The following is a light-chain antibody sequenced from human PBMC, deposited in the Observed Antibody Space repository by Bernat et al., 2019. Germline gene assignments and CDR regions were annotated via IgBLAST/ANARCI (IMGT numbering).Light chain of an antibody. CDR2: KAS. J-gene: IGKJ3*01. V-gene: IGKV1-5*03. CDR1: QSIGTC. CDR3: QQYKSYL. Sequence: DIQMTQSPSTLSASVGDRVTTTCRASQSIGTCLAWYQQKPGKAPKLLIYKASSLESGVPSRFSGSGSGTEFSLTISSLQPDDFATYYCQQYKSYLFGPGTKVDIK.